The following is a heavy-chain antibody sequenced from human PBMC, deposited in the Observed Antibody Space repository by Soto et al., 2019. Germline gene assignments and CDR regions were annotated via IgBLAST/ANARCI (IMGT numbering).Heavy chain of an antibody. J-gene: IGHJ4*02. CDR3: ASQVSVAHGGHFEY. Sequence: QLQLLQSGAEVKKPGSSVNVSCKASGGTFGTYTISWVRQAPGQGLEWMGGIIPVYRTENYARKFQGRVTIIADESTDTAYMELSRLTSDDTAMYFCASQVSVAHGGHFEYWGQGTLVTVSS. CDR2: IIPVYRTE. CDR1: GGTFGTYT. V-gene: IGHV1-69*01. D-gene: IGHD3-16*01.